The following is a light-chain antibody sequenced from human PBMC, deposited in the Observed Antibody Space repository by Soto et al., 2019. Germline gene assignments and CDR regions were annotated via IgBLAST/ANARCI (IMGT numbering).Light chain of an antibody. J-gene: IGLJ2*01. V-gene: IGLV2-8*01. CDR1: SSDVGGYNY. CDR3: SSYAGSNNVV. CDR2: EVS. Sequence: QSALTQPPSASGSPGQSVTISCTGTSSDVGGYNYVSWYPQHPGKAPKLMIYEVSKRPSGVPDRFSGSKSDNTASLTVSGLQAEDEADYYCSSYAGSNNVVFGGGTKLTVL.